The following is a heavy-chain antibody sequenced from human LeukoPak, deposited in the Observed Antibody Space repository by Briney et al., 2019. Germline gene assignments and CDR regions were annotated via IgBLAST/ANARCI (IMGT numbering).Heavy chain of an antibody. CDR1: GGSISSGDSY. D-gene: IGHD6-13*01. CDR2: IHYSGST. J-gene: IGHJ5*02. Sequence: SQTLSLTCTVSGGSISSGDSYWSWIRQPPGKGLEWIGYIHYSGSTYYNPSLRSRVTISVDTSKNQFSLKLSSVTAADTAVYYCARRPQQNWFDPWGQGTLVTVYS. V-gene: IGHV4-30-4*01. CDR3: ARRPQQNWFDP.